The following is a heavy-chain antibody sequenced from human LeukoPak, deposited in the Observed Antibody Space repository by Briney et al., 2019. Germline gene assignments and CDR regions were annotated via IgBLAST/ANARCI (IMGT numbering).Heavy chain of an antibody. V-gene: IGHV4-31*11. J-gene: IGHJ4*02. CDR2: IYYSGST. CDR3: ATSSGSYPGLDY. D-gene: IGHD1-26*01. Sequence: SETLSLTCAVYGGSFSGYYWSWIRQHPGKGLEWIGYIYYSGSTYYNPSLKSRVTISVDTSKNQFSLKLSSVTAADTAVYYCATSSGSYPGLDYWGQGTLVTVSS. CDR1: GGSFSGYY.